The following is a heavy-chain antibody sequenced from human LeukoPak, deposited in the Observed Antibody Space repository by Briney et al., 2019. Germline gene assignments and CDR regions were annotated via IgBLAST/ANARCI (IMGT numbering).Heavy chain of an antibody. CDR2: INLSGHT. V-gene: IGHV4-34*01. J-gene: IGHJ3*02. CDR1: GGSFSGYY. Sequence: SETLSLTCAVYGGSFSGYYWSWIRQPPGKGLDWIGSINLSGHTYYNPSLKSRVTISVDTSKNQFSLKLSSVTAADTAVYYCARQVATKGEWAFDIWGQGTMVTASS. D-gene: IGHD5-12*01. CDR3: ARQVATKGEWAFDI.